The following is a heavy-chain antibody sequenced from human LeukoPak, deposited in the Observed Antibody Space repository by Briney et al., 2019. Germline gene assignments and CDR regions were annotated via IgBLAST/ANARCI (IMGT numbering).Heavy chain of an antibody. J-gene: IGHJ4*02. V-gene: IGHV4-4*07. CDR1: GGSISIYY. CDR3: ARAYYDSSGYYEHFDY. Sequence: PSETLSLTCTVSGGSISIYYWSWIRQPAGKGLEWIGRIYTSGSTNYNPSLKSRVTMSVDTSKNQFSLKLSSVTAADTAVYYCARAYYDSSGYYEHFDYWGQGTLVTVSS. CDR2: IYTSGST. D-gene: IGHD3-22*01.